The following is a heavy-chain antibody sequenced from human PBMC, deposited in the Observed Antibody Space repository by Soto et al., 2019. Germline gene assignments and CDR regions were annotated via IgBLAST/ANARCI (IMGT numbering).Heavy chain of an antibody. CDR1: GGSISAADVS. V-gene: IGHV4-30-2*01. CDR3: ARAQFHPASGRYNNRMFDP. CDR2: IYPSGTS. J-gene: IGHJ5*02. Sequence: PSETLSLTCAVSGGSISAADVSWSWIPQPPGRCLEWIGYIYPSGTSIYNPSLKTRLTMSLDTSNNQFSLTLSSVTAADTAVYYCARAQFHPASGRYNNRMFDPWGQATQVTVSS. D-gene: IGHD3-10*01.